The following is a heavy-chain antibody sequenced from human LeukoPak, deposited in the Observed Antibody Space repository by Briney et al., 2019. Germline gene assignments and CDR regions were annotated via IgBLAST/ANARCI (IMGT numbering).Heavy chain of an antibody. CDR2: TYYRSKWYN. D-gene: IGHD3-3*01. V-gene: IGHV6-1*01. J-gene: IGHJ4*02. CDR1: GDSVSSNSAA. CDR3: ARDLYDFWSGYDYFDY. Sequence: SQTLSLTCAISGDSVSSNSAAWNWIRQSPSRGLEWLGRTYYRSKWYNDYAVSVKSRITINPDTSKNQFSLQPNSVTPEDTAVYYCARDLYDFWSGYDYFDYWGQGTLVTVSS.